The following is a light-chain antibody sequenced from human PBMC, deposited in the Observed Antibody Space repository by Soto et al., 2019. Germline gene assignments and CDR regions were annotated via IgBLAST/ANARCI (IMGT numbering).Light chain of an antibody. CDR1: QSISSW. Sequence: DIQMTQSPSTLSASVGDRVTITCRASQSISSWLAWYQQKPGKAPKLLIYKASSLESGVPSRFSDSGSGTDFTLTISSLQPDDFATYYCQQYNSYPYTFGQGTKLEIK. CDR3: QQYNSYPYT. CDR2: KAS. J-gene: IGKJ2*01. V-gene: IGKV1-5*03.